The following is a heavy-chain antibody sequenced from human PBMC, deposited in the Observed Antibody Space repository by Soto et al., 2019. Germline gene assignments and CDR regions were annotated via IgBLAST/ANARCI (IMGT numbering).Heavy chain of an antibody. J-gene: IGHJ4*02. CDR1: GFSFSSYW. D-gene: IGHD3-22*01. Sequence: PGGAPRISFAAPGFSFSSYWMDWVRPAPGKGLEWVAVISYDGSNKYYADSVKGRFTISRDNSKNTLYLQMNSLRAEDTAVYYCAKDRDRAYYDPHYFDYWGQGTLVTVSS. CDR3: AKDRDRAYYDPHYFDY. CDR2: ISYDGSNK. V-gene: IGHV3-30*18.